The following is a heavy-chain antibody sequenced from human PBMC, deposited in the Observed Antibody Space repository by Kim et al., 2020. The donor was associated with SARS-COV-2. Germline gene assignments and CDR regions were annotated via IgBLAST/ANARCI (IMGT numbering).Heavy chain of an antibody. V-gene: IGHV1-2*02. D-gene: IGHD4-17*01. Sequence: GTNYAQKVQGRVTMTRDQSSSTAYMELSRLRSDDTAVYYCARGGDYVADYWGQGTLVTVSS. CDR2: GT. CDR3: ARGGDYVADY. J-gene: IGHJ4*02.